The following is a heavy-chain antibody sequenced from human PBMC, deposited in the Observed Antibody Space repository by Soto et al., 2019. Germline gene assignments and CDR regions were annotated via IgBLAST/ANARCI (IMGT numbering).Heavy chain of an antibody. CDR1: GFTFSTYG. Sequence: VQLVESGGGVVQPGRSLRLSCVASGFTFSTYGMYWVRQAPGKGLEWVAVLSYDGSDKYYADSVKGRFTISRDNSKNTLYLQMNSLRAEDTAVYYCAKDQSHAFDIWGQGTMVTVSS. V-gene: IGHV3-30*18. CDR2: LSYDGSDK. J-gene: IGHJ3*02. CDR3: AKDQSHAFDI.